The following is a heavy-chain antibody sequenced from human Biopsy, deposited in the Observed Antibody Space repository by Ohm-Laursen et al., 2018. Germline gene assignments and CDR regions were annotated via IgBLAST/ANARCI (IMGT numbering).Heavy chain of an antibody. CDR1: GYTFTSYG. D-gene: IGHD6-19*01. J-gene: IGHJ4*02. Sequence: SVKVSCKASGYTFTSYGISWVRQAPGQGLEWMGWISAYNGNTNYAQKLQGRVTMTTDTSTSTAYMELRSLRSDDTAVYYCAREYSSGWYEGQAFDYWGQGTLVTVSS. V-gene: IGHV1-18*01. CDR3: AREYSSGWYEGQAFDY. CDR2: ISAYNGNT.